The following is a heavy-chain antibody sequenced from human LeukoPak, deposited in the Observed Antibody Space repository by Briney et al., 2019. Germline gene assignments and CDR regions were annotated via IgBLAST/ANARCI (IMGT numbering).Heavy chain of an antibody. J-gene: IGHJ4*02. Sequence: PSETLSLTCTVSGGSISSYYWSWIRQPPGKGLEWIGYIYYGGSTNYNPSLKSRVTISVDTSKNQFSLKLSSVTAADTAVYYCARDLQRSGYFDYWGQGTLVTVSS. D-gene: IGHD5-18*01. CDR2: IYYGGST. CDR3: ARDLQRSGYFDY. V-gene: IGHV4-59*01. CDR1: GGSISSYY.